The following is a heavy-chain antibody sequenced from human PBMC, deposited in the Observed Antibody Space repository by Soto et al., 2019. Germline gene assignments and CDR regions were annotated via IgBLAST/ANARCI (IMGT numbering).Heavy chain of an antibody. Sequence: GPTLVNPTQTLTLTCTFSGFSLSTSGVGVGWIRQPPGKALEWLALIYWDDDKRYSTSLKTRLTISKDTSKNQVVLTMTNMDPVDIATYYCARGLVGASLIYYYGMDVWGQGTTVTVSS. CDR3: ARGLVGASLIYYYGMDV. V-gene: IGHV2-5*02. CDR2: IYWDDDK. J-gene: IGHJ6*02. D-gene: IGHD1-26*01. CDR1: GFSLSTSGVG.